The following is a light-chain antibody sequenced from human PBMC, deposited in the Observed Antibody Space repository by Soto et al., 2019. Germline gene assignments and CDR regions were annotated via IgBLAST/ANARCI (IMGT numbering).Light chain of an antibody. CDR2: GAS. CDR1: QGVRSD. CDR3: QQYSKWPLT. Sequence: EIVLTQSPDTLSLSPGQRATLSCRASQGVRSDLAWYQQKAGQSPRLLIYGASTRAAETPARFSGSGSETEFTLTISSLQSEDFAVYYCQQYSKWPLTFGGGTKV. J-gene: IGKJ4*01. V-gene: IGKV3-15*01.